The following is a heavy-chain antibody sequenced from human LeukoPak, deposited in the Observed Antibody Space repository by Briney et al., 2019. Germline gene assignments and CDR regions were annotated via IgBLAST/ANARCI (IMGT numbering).Heavy chain of an antibody. CDR3: ASGSGNSGIVDY. V-gene: IGHV4-59*12. CDR1: GGSISSYY. Sequence: SETLSLTCTVSGGSISSYYWSWIRQPPGKGLEWIGSIYYSGSTYYNPSLKSRVTISVDTSKNQFSLKLSSVTAADTAVYYCASGSGNSGIVDYWGQGTLVTVSS. J-gene: IGHJ4*02. CDR2: IYYSGST. D-gene: IGHD4-23*01.